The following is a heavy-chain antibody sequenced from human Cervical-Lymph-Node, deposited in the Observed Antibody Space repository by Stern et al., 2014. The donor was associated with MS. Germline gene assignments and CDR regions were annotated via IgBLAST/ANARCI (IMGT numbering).Heavy chain of an antibody. CDR1: GGTFSSYT. D-gene: IGHD5-24*01. CDR2: IIPILGIA. CDR3: ARGGDGYNSPYFDY. Sequence: QVQLVQSGAEVKKPGSSVKVSCKASGGTFSSYTISWVRQAPGQGLEWMGRIIPILGIANYAQKFQGRVTITADKSTSTAYMELSSLRSEDTAVYYCARGGDGYNSPYFDYWGQGTLVTVSS. V-gene: IGHV1-69*09. J-gene: IGHJ4*02.